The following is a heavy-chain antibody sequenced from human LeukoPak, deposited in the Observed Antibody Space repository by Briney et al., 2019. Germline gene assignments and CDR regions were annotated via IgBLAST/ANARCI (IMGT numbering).Heavy chain of an antibody. CDR3: ARSAGGSYPNFDY. Sequence: GGSLRLSCAASGFIFRSYAMHWVRQAPGKGLEWVAFVTNDSNNKDYSASVKGRLTVSRDNYKNTLYLQMKSLRAEDTAVFFCARSAGGSYPNFDYWGQGTLVTVSS. CDR1: GFIFRSYA. CDR2: VTNDSNNK. J-gene: IGHJ4*02. D-gene: IGHD1-26*01. V-gene: IGHV3-30*04.